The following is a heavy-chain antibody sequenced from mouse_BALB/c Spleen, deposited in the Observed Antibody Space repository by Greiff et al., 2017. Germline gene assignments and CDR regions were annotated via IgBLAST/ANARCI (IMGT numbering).Heavy chain of an antibody. CDR3: ARKGYYGSSYEWFAY. V-gene: IGHV3-2*02. J-gene: IGHJ3*01. D-gene: IGHD1-1*01. CDR1: GYSITSDYA. Sequence: EVKLQESGPGLVKPSQSLSLTCTVTGYSITSDYAWNWIRQFPGNKLEWMGYISYSGSTSYNPSLKSRISITRDTSKNQFFLQLNSVTTEDTATYYCARKGYYGSSYEWFAYWGQGTLVTVSA. CDR2: ISYSGST.